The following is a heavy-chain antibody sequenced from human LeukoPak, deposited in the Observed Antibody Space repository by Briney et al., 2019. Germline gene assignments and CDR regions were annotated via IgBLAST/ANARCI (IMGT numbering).Heavy chain of an antibody. V-gene: IGHV4-30-4*08. Sequence: SETLSLTCTVSGGPISSGDYYWSWIRQPPGKGLEWIGYIYYSGSTYYNPSLKSRVTISVDTSKNQFSLKLSSVTAADTAVYYCARVCSSTSCYRDAFDIWGQGTMVTVSS. J-gene: IGHJ3*02. CDR3: ARVCSSTSCYRDAFDI. CDR1: GGPISSGDYY. CDR2: IYYSGST. D-gene: IGHD2-2*01.